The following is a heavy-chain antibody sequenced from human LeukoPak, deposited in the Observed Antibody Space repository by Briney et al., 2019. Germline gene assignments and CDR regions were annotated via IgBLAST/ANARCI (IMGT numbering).Heavy chain of an antibody. J-gene: IGHJ4*02. Sequence: PGGSLRLSCAASGFTFSSYSMDWVRQAPGKGLEWVSSISSSSIYIYYADSVKGRFTISRDNAKNSLYLQMNSLRAEDTAVYYCAREGVATSPFDYWGQGTLVTVSS. CDR3: AREGVATSPFDY. CDR1: GFTFSSYS. CDR2: ISSSSIYI. V-gene: IGHV3-21*01. D-gene: IGHD5-24*01.